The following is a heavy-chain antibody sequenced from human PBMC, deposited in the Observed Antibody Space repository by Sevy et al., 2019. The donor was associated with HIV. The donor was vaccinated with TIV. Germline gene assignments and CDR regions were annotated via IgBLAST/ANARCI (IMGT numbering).Heavy chain of an antibody. CDR3: ATSPGLAVAGTLRPGDY. J-gene: IGHJ4*02. CDR2: ISSSGSTI. Sequence: GGSLRLSCAASGFTFSSYEMNWVRQAPGKGLEWVSYISSSGSTIYYADSVKGRFTISRDNAKNSLYLQMNSLRAEDTAVYYCATSPGLAVAGTLRPGDYWGQGTLVTVSS. V-gene: IGHV3-48*03. CDR1: GFTFSSYE. D-gene: IGHD6-19*01.